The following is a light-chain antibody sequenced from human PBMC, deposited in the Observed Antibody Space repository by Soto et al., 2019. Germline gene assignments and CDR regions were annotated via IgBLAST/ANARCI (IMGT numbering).Light chain of an antibody. CDR3: QQYGSSPPFT. CDR1: ESVSSSY. Sequence: EIVLTQSPGTLSLSPGERATLYCRASESVSSSYLAWNQQKPGQAPRLLIYGASSRATGIPDRFSGSGSGTDFTLTISRLEPEDFAVYYCQQYGSSPPFTFGPGTKVDVK. V-gene: IGKV3-20*01. CDR2: GAS. J-gene: IGKJ3*01.